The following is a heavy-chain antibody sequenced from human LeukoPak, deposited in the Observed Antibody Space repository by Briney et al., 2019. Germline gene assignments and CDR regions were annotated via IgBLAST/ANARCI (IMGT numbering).Heavy chain of an antibody. CDR1: GGTFSSYA. D-gene: IGHD3-3*01. CDR3: AREGSYYDFWSGPDY. J-gene: IGHJ4*02. V-gene: IGHV1-69*05. Sequence: SVKVSCEASGGTFSSYAISWVRQAPGQGLEWMGRIIPIFGTANYAQKFQGRVTITTDESTSTAYMELSSLRSEDTAVYYCAREGSYYDFWSGPDYWGQGTLVTVSS. CDR2: IIPIFGTA.